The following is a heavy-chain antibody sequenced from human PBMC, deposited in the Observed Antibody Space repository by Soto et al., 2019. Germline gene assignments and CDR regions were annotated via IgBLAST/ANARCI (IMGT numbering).Heavy chain of an antibody. CDR3: AKVPQPKRAGGPDWYFDL. CDR1: GFTFSSYA. CDR2: ISGSGGST. J-gene: IGHJ2*01. D-gene: IGHD2-15*01. V-gene: IGHV3-23*01. Sequence: PGGSLRLSCAASGFTFSSYAMSWVHQAPGKGLEWVSAISGSGGSTYYADSVKGRFTISRDNSKNTLYLQMNSLRAEDTAVYYCAKVPQPKRAGGPDWYFDLWGRGTLVTVSS.